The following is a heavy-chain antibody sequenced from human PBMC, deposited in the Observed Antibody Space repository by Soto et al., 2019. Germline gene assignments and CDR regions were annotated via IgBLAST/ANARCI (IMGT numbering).Heavy chain of an antibody. J-gene: IGHJ4*02. CDR3: VKDPNEVPYYYDSSGHFDY. D-gene: IGHD3-22*01. CDR1: GFTFSSYS. CDR2: ISSSSSNI. V-gene: IGHV3-21*01. Sequence: GGSLRLSCAASGFTFSSYSMNWVRQAPGKGLEWVSSISSSSSNIYYADSVKGRFTISRDNSKNSLFLQMNSLRAEDTAVYYCVKDPNEVPYYYDSSGHFDYWGQGTLVTVSS.